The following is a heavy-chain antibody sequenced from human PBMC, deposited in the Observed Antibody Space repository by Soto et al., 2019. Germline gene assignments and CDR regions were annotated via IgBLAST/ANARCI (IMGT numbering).Heavy chain of an antibody. CDR2: IYYSGST. J-gene: IGHJ4*02. CDR1: GGSISSGGYY. V-gene: IGHV4-31*03. Sequence: QVQLQESGPGLVKPSQTLSLTCTVSGGSISSGGYYWSWIRQHPGKGLEWIGYIYYSGSTYYNPSLKSRVTISVDTSRNPFSLKLSSVTAADTAVYYCARFDSSSGQFDYWGQGTLVPVSS. CDR3: ARFDSSSGQFDY. D-gene: IGHD6-13*01.